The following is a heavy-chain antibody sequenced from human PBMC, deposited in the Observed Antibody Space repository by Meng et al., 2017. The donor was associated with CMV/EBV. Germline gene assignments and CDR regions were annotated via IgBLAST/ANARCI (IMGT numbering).Heavy chain of an antibody. CDR2: ISAYNGNT. Sequence: GHLVQYGAEVKKPVASVMASCKASGNTFTSYGISWVRQAPGQGLEWMGWISAYNGNTNYAQKLQGRVTMTTDTSTSTAYMELRSLRSDDTAVYYCARVGGGNWFDPWGQGTLVTVSS. CDR3: ARVGGGNWFDP. D-gene: IGHD3-16*01. J-gene: IGHJ5*02. V-gene: IGHV1-18*01. CDR1: GNTFTSYG.